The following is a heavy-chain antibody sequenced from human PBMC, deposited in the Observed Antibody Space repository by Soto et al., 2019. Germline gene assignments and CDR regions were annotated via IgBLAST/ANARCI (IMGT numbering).Heavy chain of an antibody. J-gene: IGHJ4*02. D-gene: IGHD6-6*01. V-gene: IGHV4-59*01. CDR2: IYYSGST. Sequence: SETLSLTCTVSGGTISIYYWSWIRQPPGKGLEWIGYIYYSGSTNYNPSLKSRVTISVDTSKNQFSLKLSSVTAADTAVYYCARDTAARRQYWGQGTLVTVSS. CDR3: ARDTAARRQY. CDR1: GGTISIYY.